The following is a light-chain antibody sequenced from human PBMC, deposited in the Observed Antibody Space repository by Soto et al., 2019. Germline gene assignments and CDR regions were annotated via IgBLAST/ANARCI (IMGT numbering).Light chain of an antibody. CDR2: GAS. V-gene: IGKV1-5*01. J-gene: IGKJ1*01. CDR3: QHYHTYPWT. CDR1: QSISTW. Sequence: DIQMTQSPSTLSASVGDRVTITCRASQSISTWLAWYQHRPGKAPKLLIYGASTLESGVPSRFSVSGSGTEFTLTIISLQPDDFATYYCQHYHTYPWTFGHGTKVEIK.